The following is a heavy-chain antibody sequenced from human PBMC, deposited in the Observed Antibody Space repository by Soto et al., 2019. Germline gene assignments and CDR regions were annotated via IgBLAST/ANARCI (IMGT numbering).Heavy chain of an antibody. J-gene: IGHJ4*02. D-gene: IGHD4-17*01. CDR3: ATPSPMGYGDYEGPFDY. V-gene: IGHV4-39*01. CDR2: IYYSGST. Sequence: SETLSLTCTVSGGSISSSSYYWGWIRQPPGKGLEWIGSIYYSGSTYYNPSLKSRVTISVDTSKNQFSLKLSSVTAADTAVYYCATPSPMGYGDYEGPFDYWGQGTLVTVSS. CDR1: GGSISSSSYY.